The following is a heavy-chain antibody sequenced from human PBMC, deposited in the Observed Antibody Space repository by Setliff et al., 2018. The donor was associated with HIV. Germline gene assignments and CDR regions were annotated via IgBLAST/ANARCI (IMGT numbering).Heavy chain of an antibody. D-gene: IGHD1-26*01. J-gene: IGHJ4*02. V-gene: IGHV3-73*01. CDR2: IRSKANNYAT. CDR3: TRHRGSFDY. CDR1: GFSNSA. Sequence: PGGSLRLSCAASGFSNSALHWVRQAPGKGLEWVGRIRSKANNYATEYGASVKGRFIISRDDSKNMAYLQMNSLRTEDTAIYYCTRHRGSFDYWGQGTLVTVSS.